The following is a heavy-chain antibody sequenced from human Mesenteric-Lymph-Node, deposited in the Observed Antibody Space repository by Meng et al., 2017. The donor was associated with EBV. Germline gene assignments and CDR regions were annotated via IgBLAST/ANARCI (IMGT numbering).Heavy chain of an antibody. Sequence: EVLLVESXXGLVQXGGSLRLSXSAAGFTFSSYWMHWVRQAPGKGLVWVSRINTDGSTTSYADSVKGRFTISRDNAKNTLYLQMNSLRAEDTAVYYCARSGEPGYRTQYDTSGYYRWGQGTLVTVSS. CDR2: INTDGSTT. J-gene: IGHJ5*02. V-gene: IGHV3-74*01. CDR1: GFTFSSYW. CDR3: ARSGEPGYRTQYDTSGYYR. D-gene: IGHD3-22*01.